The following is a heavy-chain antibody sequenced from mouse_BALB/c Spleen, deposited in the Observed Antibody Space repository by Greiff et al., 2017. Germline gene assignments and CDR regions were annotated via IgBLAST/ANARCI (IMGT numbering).Heavy chain of an antibody. Sequence: VQLQQSGPGLVKPSQSLSLTCTVTGYSITSDYAWNWIRQFPGNKLEWMGYISYSGSTSYNPSLKSRISITRDTSKNQFFLQLNSVTTEDTATYYCARGLGGNHWYFDVWGAGTTVTVSS. J-gene: IGHJ1*01. CDR2: ISYSGST. D-gene: IGHD2-1*01. V-gene: IGHV3-2*02. CDR3: ARGLGGNHWYFDV. CDR1: GYSITSDYA.